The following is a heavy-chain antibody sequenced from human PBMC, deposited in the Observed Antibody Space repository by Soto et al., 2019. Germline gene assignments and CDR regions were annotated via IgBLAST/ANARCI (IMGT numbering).Heavy chain of an antibody. CDR3: ARDPGIWAFDI. CDR1: GFTVSSKY. Sequence: GGSLRLSCAASGFTVSSKYMSWVRQAPGKGLEWVSVIYSGGSIYYGDSVKGRFTISRDNSKNTVFLQMNGLRAEDTAVYYCARDPGIWAFDIWGQGTMVTVS. J-gene: IGHJ3*02. CDR2: IYSGGSI. V-gene: IGHV3-66*01.